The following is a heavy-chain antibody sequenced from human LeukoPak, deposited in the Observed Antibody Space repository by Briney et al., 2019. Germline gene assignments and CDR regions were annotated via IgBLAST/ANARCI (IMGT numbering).Heavy chain of an antibody. J-gene: IGHJ4*02. D-gene: IGHD5-18*01. V-gene: IGHV1-69*06. CDR3: AREYSYGSYYFDY. CDR2: IIPIFGTA. CDR1: GGTFSSYA. Sequence: SVKVSCKVSGGTFSSYAISWVRQAPGQGLEWMGGIIPIFGTANYAQKFQGRVTITADKSTSTAYMELSSLRSEDTAVYYCAREYSYGSYYFDYWGQGTLVTVSS.